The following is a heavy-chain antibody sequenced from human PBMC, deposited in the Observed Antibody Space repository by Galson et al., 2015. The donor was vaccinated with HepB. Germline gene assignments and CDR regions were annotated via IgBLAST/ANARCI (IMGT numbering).Heavy chain of an antibody. CDR2: VNPNSGNT. J-gene: IGHJ6*02. CDR3: ARVYGNYYYGMDI. V-gene: IGHV1-8*01. CDR1: GYTFTSYD. D-gene: IGHD2-8*01. Sequence: SVKVSCKASGYTFTSYDINWVRQATGQGLEWMGWVNPNSGNTGYAQRFQGRVTMARNTSISTAYMELSSLRSEDTAVYYCARVYGNYYYGMDIWGQGTTVTVSS.